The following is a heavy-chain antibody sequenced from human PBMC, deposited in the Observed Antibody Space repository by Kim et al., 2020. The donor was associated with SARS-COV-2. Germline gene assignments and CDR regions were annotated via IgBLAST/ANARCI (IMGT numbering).Heavy chain of an antibody. CDR3: ARGFPTSSGYSHDAFDI. V-gene: IGHV4-34*01. CDR2: INHSGST. CDR1: GGSFSGYY. J-gene: IGHJ3*02. D-gene: IGHD3-22*01. Sequence: SETLSLTCAVYGGSFSGYYWSWIRQPPGKGLEWIGEINHSGSTNYNPSLKSRVTISVDTSKNQFSLKLSSVTAADTAVYYCARGFPTSSGYSHDAFDIWGQGTMVTVSS.